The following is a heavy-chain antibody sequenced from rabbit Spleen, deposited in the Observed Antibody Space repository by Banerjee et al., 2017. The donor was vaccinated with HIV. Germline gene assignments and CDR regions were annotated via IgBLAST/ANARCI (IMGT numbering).Heavy chain of an antibody. CDR2: INAATGKP. CDR1: GFSFSSNYD. J-gene: IGHJ4*01. Sequence: QSLEESGGDLVKPGASLTLTCTASGFSFSSNYDICWVRQAPGKGLEWIACINAATGKPVYATWAKGRFTISRTSSTTVTLRMTSLTAADRAAYFCARDLVGVIGWNFYLWGPGTLVTVS. CDR3: ARDLVGVIGWNFYL. V-gene: IGHV1S40*01. D-gene: IGHD1-1*01.